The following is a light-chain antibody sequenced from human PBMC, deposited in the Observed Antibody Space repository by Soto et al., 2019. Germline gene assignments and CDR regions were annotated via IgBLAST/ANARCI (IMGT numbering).Light chain of an antibody. CDR3: NSYTSSSTVV. V-gene: IGLV2-14*03. J-gene: IGLJ2*01. CDR1: SSDVGGYNY. CDR2: DVS. Sequence: QSVLTQPASVSGSPGQSITISCTGTSSDVGGYNYVSWYQQHPGKAPKLMIYDVSNRPSGVSNRFSGSKSGNTASLTISGLKAEDEADYYCNSYTSSSTVVFGGGTKLTVL.